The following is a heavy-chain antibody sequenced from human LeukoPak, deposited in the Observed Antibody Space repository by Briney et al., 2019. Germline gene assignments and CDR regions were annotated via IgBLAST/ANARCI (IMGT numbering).Heavy chain of an antibody. CDR3: ARRVDYYYGMDI. CDR2: IYYSGST. J-gene: IGHJ6*02. V-gene: IGHV4-61*01. CDR1: GGSVSSGSYY. Sequence: SETLSLTCTVSGGSVSSGSYYWNWIRQPPGKGLEWIGYIYYSGSTNYNPSLKSRVTISVDTSKNQFSLKLSSVTAADTAVYYCARRVDYYYGMDIWGQGTTVTVSS.